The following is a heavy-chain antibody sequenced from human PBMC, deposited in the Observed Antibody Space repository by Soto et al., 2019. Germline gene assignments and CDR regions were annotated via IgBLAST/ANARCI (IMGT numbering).Heavy chain of an antibody. CDR3: TTDLAVTTGIDAFDI. CDR1: GFTFSNAW. CDR2: IKSKTDGGTT. Sequence: EVQLVESGGGLVKPGGSLRLSCAASGFTFSNAWMNWVRQAPGKGLEWVGRIKSKTDGGTTDYAAPVKGRFTISRDDSKNTLYLQMNSLKTEDTAVYYCTTDLAVTTGIDAFDIWGQGTMVTVSS. D-gene: IGHD4-17*01. J-gene: IGHJ3*02. V-gene: IGHV3-15*07.